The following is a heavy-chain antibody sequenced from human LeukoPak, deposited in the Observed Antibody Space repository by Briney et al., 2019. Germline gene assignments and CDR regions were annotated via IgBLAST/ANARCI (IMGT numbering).Heavy chain of an antibody. D-gene: IGHD4-17*01. CDR3: ARFYGRAFDY. CDR1: GYSISSGYY. V-gene: IGHV4-38-2*01. J-gene: IGHJ4*02. Sequence: SETLSLTCAVSGYSISSGYYWGWIRQPPGKGLERIGSIYHSGSTYYNPSLKSRVTISVDTSKNQFSLKLSSVTAADTAVYYCARFYGRAFDYWGQGTLVTVSS. CDR2: IYHSGST.